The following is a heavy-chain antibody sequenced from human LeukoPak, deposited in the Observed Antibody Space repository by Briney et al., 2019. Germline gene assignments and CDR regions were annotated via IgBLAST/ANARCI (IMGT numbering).Heavy chain of an antibody. D-gene: IGHD3-3*01. CDR3: TTYYDFWSPVD. Sequence: GGSLRLSCAASGFTFSSYSMNWVRQAPGKGLEWVGRIKSKTDGGTTDYAAPVKGRFTISRDDSKNTLYLQMNSLKTEDTAVYYCTTYYDFWSPVDWGQGTLVTVSS. CDR1: GFTFSSYS. CDR2: IKSKTDGGTT. J-gene: IGHJ4*02. V-gene: IGHV3-15*01.